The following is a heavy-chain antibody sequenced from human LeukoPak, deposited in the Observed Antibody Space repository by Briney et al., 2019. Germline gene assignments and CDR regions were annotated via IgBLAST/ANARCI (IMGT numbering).Heavy chain of an antibody. Sequence: ETLSLTCAVYGGSFSGYYWSWIRQPPGKGLEWIGFMSNSGHTDSNASLKSRVTISVDTSKNQFSLKLKSVTAADTAVYYCARVSVAGTGPDYWGQGTLVTVSS. CDR3: ARVSVAGTGPDY. D-gene: IGHD6-13*01. V-gene: IGHV4-34*01. CDR2: MSNSGHT. CDR1: GGSFSGYY. J-gene: IGHJ4*02.